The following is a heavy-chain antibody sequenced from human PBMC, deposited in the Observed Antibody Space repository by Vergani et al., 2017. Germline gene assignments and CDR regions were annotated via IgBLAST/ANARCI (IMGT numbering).Heavy chain of an antibody. CDR1: GGSISSGRYY. Sequence: QVQLQESGPGLVKPSQTLSLTCAVSGGSISSGRYYWSWIRQPAGKGLEWIGRIYTSGGTNYNPSLKSRVTISGDTSKNKFSLGLSPVTAADTAVYYCATNDLGIVFDSWGQGTLVTVSS. J-gene: IGHJ4*02. D-gene: IGHD1-1*01. V-gene: IGHV4-61*02. CDR3: ATNDLGIVFDS. CDR2: IYTSGGT.